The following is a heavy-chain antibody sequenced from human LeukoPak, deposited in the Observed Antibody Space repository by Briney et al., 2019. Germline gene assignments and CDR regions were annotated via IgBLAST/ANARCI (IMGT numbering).Heavy chain of an antibody. V-gene: IGHV3-23*01. CDR3: AKAPLVSCTGARCYHFDS. D-gene: IGHD2-15*01. J-gene: IGHJ4*02. CDR1: GFIFSNYA. CDR2: ITYNARDT. Sequence: GGSLRLSCAASGFIFSNYAMNWVRQAPGKRLEWVASITYNARDTYSAASVKGRFTVSRDNSGDTLYLQMNSLRADDTAIYYCAKAPLVSCTGARCYHFDSWGQGTLVTVSS.